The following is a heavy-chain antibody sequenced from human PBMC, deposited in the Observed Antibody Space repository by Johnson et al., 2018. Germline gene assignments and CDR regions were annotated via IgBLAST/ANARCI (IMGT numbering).Heavy chain of an antibody. V-gene: IGHV4-39*01. D-gene: IGHD1-26*01. CDR3: ARAIVGKGYFQR. Sequence: QVQLQESGPGLVKPSETLSLTCTVSGGSISSSSYYWGWIRQPPGKGLEWIGSIYYSGSTYYNPSLKSRVTISVDTSKNQFSLKLSSVTAADTAVYYCARAIVGKGYFQRWGQGTLVTVSS. J-gene: IGHJ1*01. CDR1: GGSISSSSYY. CDR2: IYYSGST.